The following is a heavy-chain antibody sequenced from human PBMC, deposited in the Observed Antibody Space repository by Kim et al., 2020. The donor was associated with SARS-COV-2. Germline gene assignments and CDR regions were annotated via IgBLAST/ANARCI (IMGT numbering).Heavy chain of an antibody. CDR2: ISGSGGST. V-gene: IGHV3-23*01. J-gene: IGHJ6*02. CDR1: GFTFSSYA. CDR3: AKDGQGSLSFDYYYGMDV. D-gene: IGHD6-13*01. Sequence: GGSLRLSCAASGFTFSSYAMSWVRQAPGKGLEWVSAISGSGGSTYYADSVKGRFTISRDNSKNTLYLQMNSLRAEDTAVYYCAKDGQGSLSFDYYYGMDVWGQGTTVTVSS.